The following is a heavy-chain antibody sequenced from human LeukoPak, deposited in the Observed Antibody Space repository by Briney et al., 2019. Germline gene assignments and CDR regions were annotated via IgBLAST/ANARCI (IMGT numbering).Heavy chain of an antibody. CDR2: ISSSSSAI. V-gene: IGHV3-48*01. CDR1: GFAFSTYT. J-gene: IGHJ6*03. Sequence: GGSLRLSCAASGFAFSTYTMNWVRQAPGKGLEWISHISSSSSAIYYADSVKGRFTISRDNDKDSLYLQMNSLRVEDTAVYYCARHQWHYYYYMGVWGKGSTVTVSS. CDR3: ARHQWHYYYYMGV. D-gene: IGHD6-19*01.